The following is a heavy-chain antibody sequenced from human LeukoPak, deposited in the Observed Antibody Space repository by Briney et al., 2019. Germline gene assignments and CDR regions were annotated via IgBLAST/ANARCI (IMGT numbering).Heavy chain of an antibody. Sequence: GASVKVSCKASGYTFTSYGISWVRQAPGQGIEWMGWISVYNGNTNYPPNLQGRVTMTTDTSTSTPYMELRSLRSDDTAVYYCASDIVAGTFSTYYYGMDVWGQGTTVTVSS. CDR3: ASDIVAGTFSTYYYGMDV. CDR2: ISVYNGNT. D-gene: IGHD6-19*01. J-gene: IGHJ6*02. V-gene: IGHV1-18*01. CDR1: GYTFTSYG.